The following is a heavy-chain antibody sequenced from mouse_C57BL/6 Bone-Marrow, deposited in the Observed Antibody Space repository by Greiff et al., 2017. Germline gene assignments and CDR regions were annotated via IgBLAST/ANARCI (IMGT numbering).Heavy chain of an antibody. CDR3: AKPHYYGSSYWDY. CDR2: IDPSDSYT. CDR1: GYTFTSYW. D-gene: IGHD1-1*01. V-gene: IGHV1-59*01. J-gene: IGHJ2*01. Sequence: QVHVKQPGAELVRPGTSVKLSCKASGYTFTSYWMHWVKQRPGQGLEWIGVIDPSDSYTNYNQKFKGQATLTVDTSSSTAYMQLSSLTSEDSAVYYCAKPHYYGSSYWDYWGQGTTLTVSS.